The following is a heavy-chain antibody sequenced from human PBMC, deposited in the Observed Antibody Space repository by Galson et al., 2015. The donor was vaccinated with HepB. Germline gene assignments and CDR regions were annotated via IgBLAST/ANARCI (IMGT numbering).Heavy chain of an antibody. Sequence: SETLSLTCTISGGSVSSGSYYWSWIRQPPGKGLEWIGYIYYSGSTNYNPSLKSRVTISVDTSKNQFSLKLSSVTAADTAVYYCARDGGKDKNLWFGELPFDYWGQGTLVTVSS. CDR1: GGSVSSGSYY. CDR3: ARDGGKDKNLWFGELPFDY. CDR2: IYYSGST. V-gene: IGHV4-61*01. D-gene: IGHD3-10*01. J-gene: IGHJ4*02.